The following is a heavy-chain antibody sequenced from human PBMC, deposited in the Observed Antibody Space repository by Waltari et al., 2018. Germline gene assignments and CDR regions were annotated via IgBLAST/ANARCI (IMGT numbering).Heavy chain of an antibody. CDR2: IYYSGST. CDR3: ARFTIFGVDY. J-gene: IGHJ4*02. V-gene: IGHV4-59*08. CDR1: GGSISSHY. Sequence: QVQLQESGPGLVKPSETLSLTCTVSGGSISSHYWSWIRQPPGKGLEWIGYIYYSGSTNYNPSLKSRVTISVDTSKNQFSLKLSSVTAADTAVYYCARFTIFGVDYWGQGTLVTVSS. D-gene: IGHD3-3*01.